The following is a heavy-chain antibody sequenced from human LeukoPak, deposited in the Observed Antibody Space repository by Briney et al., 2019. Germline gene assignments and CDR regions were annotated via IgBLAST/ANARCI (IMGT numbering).Heavy chain of an antibody. V-gene: IGHV1-18*01. Sequence: GASVKVSFKASVYTFTSYGISWVRQAPGQGREGMGWISAYNGNTNYPQKLQGRVTMTTDTSTSTAYMELRSLRSDDTAVYYCARYCSSTSCRTYYYYGMDVWGQGTTVTVSS. CDR3: ARYCSSTSCRTYYYYGMDV. CDR1: VYTFTSYG. J-gene: IGHJ6*02. D-gene: IGHD2-2*01. CDR2: ISAYNGNT.